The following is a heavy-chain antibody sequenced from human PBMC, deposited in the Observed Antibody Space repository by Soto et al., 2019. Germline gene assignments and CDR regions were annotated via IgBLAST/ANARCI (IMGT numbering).Heavy chain of an antibody. D-gene: IGHD3-10*01. Sequence: QVQLVDSGGGLVEPGGSLRLSCAASGFIFSDFYMTWIRQAPGKGLEWVSYINPGGTTMYYADSVKGRFTISRDNANNSLYLQMSSLRAEDTAVYYCAKGHTILDFRGQGTLVTVSS. V-gene: IGHV3-11*01. CDR1: GFIFSDFY. CDR2: INPGGTTM. CDR3: AKGHTILDF. J-gene: IGHJ4*02.